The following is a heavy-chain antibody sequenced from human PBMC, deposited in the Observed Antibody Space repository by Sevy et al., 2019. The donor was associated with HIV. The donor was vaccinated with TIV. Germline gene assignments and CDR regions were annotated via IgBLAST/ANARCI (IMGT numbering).Heavy chain of an antibody. J-gene: IGHJ4*02. CDR1: GFSISGYG. Sequence: GGSLRLSCAASGFSISGYGMHWVRQAPGKGLEWVAVIWYDGTNREYADSVKGRLTISRDNSKNTLYLQMNSRRVEDTAVYYCAREDIRVAGMGYYFHSWGQGTLVTVSS. CDR3: AREDIRVAGMGYYFHS. D-gene: IGHD6-19*01. V-gene: IGHV3-33*01. CDR2: IWYDGTNR.